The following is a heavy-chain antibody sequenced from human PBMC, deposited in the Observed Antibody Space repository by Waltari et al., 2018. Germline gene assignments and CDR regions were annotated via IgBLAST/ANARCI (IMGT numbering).Heavy chain of an antibody. D-gene: IGHD3-10*01. V-gene: IGHV4-59*01. J-gene: IGHJ4*02. CDR2: IYSSGST. CDR3: ARDRGYQDY. Sequence: QVQLQESGPGLVKPSETLSLTCTGSGGSISSYHWSRIRQPPGKGLEWIGYIYSSGSTNYNPSLKSRVFISVDTSKNQFSLKVRSMTAADTAVYYCARDRGYQDYWGQGTLVTVSS. CDR1: GGSISSYH.